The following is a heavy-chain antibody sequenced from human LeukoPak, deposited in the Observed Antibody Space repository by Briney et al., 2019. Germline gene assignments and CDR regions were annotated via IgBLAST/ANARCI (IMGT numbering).Heavy chain of an antibody. V-gene: IGHV3-23*01. Sequence: PGGSLRLSCAASGFTFSSYAMSWVRQAPGKGLERVSAISGSGGSTYYADSVKGRFTISRDNSKNTLYLQMNSLRAEDTAVYYCAKAPIVVADRSYFDYWGQGTLVTVSS. CDR1: GFTFSSYA. J-gene: IGHJ4*02. CDR2: ISGSGGST. CDR3: AKAPIVVADRSYFDY. D-gene: IGHD6-13*01.